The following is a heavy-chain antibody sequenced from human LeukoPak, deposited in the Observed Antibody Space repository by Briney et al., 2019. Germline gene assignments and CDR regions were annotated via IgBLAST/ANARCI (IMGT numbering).Heavy chain of an antibody. V-gene: IGHV3-30*03. J-gene: IGHJ4*02. CDR2: ISYDGSNK. CDR1: GFTFTGYW. Sequence: GGSLRLSCAASGFTFTGYWMSWVRQAPGKGLEWVAVISYDGSNKYYADSVKGRFTISRDNSKNTLYLQMNSLRAEDTAVYYCAILGDILTGYTIFDYWGQGTLVTVSS. D-gene: IGHD3-9*01. CDR3: AILGDILTGYTIFDY.